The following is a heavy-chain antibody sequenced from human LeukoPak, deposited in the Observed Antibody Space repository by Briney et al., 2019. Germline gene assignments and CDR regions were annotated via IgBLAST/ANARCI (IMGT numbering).Heavy chain of an antibody. D-gene: IGHD6-19*01. CDR1: GFAFSVYA. Sequence: GGSLRLSCAASGFAFSVYAMSWLRQPPGKGLEWVSTINANSGTTSYAASVRGPFTISRDNSKNAHYLQLNTLRADDTATYYCAKPISGGLAVTADWFHPWGQGTLVVVSS. CDR2: INANSGTT. J-gene: IGHJ5*01. CDR3: AKPISGGLAVTADWFHP. V-gene: IGHV3-23*01.